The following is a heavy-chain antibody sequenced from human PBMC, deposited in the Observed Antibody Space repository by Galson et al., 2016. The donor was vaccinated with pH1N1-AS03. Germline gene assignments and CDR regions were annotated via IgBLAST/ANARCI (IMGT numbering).Heavy chain of an antibody. V-gene: IGHV3-48*01. CDR1: GFTFTTYS. CDR2: VSSTSGI. CDR3: ARGIGGISGWGNAFDI. Sequence: LRLSCAASGFTFTTYSMNWVRQAPGEGLEWVSYVSSTSGIYYADTVKGRFTTSRDNSKKSLYLQMNSLRAEDTAVYYCARGIGGISGWGNAFDIWGQGPLVIVSS. D-gene: IGHD6-19*01. J-gene: IGHJ3*02.